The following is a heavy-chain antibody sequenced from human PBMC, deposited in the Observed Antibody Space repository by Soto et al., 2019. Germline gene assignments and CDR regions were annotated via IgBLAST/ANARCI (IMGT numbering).Heavy chain of an antibody. CDR1: GFTFSSYS. D-gene: IGHD5-12*01. J-gene: IGHJ4*02. V-gene: IGHV3-48*02. CDR2: ISSTSSTI. CDR3: GKVKGYNPPSFDY. Sequence: GGSLRLSCAASGFTFSSYSMNWVRQAPGKGLEWVSYISSTSSTIYYADSVKGRFTISRDNAKNSLYLQMNSLRDEDTAVFYCGKVKGYNPPSFDYWGQGTLVNVSS.